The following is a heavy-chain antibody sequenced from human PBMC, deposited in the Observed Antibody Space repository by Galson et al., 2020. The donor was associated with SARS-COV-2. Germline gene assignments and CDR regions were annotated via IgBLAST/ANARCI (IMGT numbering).Heavy chain of an antibody. J-gene: IGHJ6*02. V-gene: IGHV1-18*01. Sequence: ASVKVSCKASGYTLTSYGISWVRQAPPHGLEWMGWISAYNGNTNYAQNLQARVTMTTDTSTSTAYMELRSLRSDDTAVYYCARDGYCTNGVCYRGPHYYYYYGMDVWGQGTTVTVSS. D-gene: IGHD2-8*01. CDR1: GYTLTSYG. CDR3: ARDGYCTNGVCYRGPHYYYYYGMDV. CDR2: ISAYNGNT.